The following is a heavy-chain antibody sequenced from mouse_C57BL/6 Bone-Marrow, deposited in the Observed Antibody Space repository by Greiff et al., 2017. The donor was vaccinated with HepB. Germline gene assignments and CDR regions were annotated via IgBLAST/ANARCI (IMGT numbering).Heavy chain of an antibody. CDR1: GYAFSSYW. CDR3: TTGYSWFAY. Sequence: VQLQQSGAELVKPGASVKISCKASGYAFSSYWMNWVKQRPEQGLEWIGWIDPENGDTEYASKFQGKATITADTSSNTAYLQLSSLTSEDTAVHYCTTGYSWFAYWGQGTLVTVSA. D-gene: IGHD2-3*01. J-gene: IGHJ3*01. CDR2: IDPENGDT. V-gene: IGHV14-4*01.